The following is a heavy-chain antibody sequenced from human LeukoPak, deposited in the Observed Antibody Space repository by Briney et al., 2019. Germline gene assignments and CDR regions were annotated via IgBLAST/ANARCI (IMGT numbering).Heavy chain of an antibody. V-gene: IGHV4-61*08. Sequence: SETLSLTCTVSGGSISSGGYYWSWIRQPPGKGLEWIGEINHSGSTNYNPSLKSRVTISVVTSKNQFSLKLSSVTAADTAVYYCARGYPLSPFVEMATKGEYYFDYWGQGTLVTVSS. CDR3: ARGYPLSPFVEMATKGEYYFDY. CDR1: GGSISSGGYY. J-gene: IGHJ4*02. D-gene: IGHD3-10*01. CDR2: INHSGST.